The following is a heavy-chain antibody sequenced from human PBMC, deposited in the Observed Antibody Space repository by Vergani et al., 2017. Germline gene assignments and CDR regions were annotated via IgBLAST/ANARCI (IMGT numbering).Heavy chain of an antibody. CDR3: ARMGGYDEGDAFRIGYFDS. J-gene: IGHJ4*02. CDR2: IYFTGST. CDR1: GDSISSGVYY. V-gene: IGHV4-31*03. Sequence: QVQLQESGPGLVKPSQTLSLTFSVSGDSISSGVYYWNLIRQHPGKGLEWIGSIYFTGSTHHNPSIRRRINMSVDTSKNQFSLKLNSVTAADTAVYYCARMGGYDEGDAFRIGYFDSWGPGILVTVSS. D-gene: IGHD3-22*01.